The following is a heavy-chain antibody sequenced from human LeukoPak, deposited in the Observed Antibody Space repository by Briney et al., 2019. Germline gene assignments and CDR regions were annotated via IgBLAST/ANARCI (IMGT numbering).Heavy chain of an antibody. J-gene: IGHJ4*02. CDR1: GYTFTSYY. CDR2: IIPILGIA. V-gene: IGHV1-69*02. D-gene: IGHD1-26*01. Sequence: SVKVSCKASGYTFTSYYMHWVRQAPGQGLEWMGRIIPILGIANYAQKFQGRVTITADKSTSTAYMELSSLRSEDTAVYYCARTVGAELFDYWGQGTLVTVSS. CDR3: ARTVGAELFDY.